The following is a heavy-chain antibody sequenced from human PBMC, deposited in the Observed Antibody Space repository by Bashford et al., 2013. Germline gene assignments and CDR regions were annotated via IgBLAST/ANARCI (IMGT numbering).Heavy chain of an antibody. CDR1: GGSISSYY. D-gene: IGHD3-10*01. CDR2: IYYSGST. J-gene: IGHJ3*02. Sequence: SETLSLTCTVSGGSISSYYWSWIRQPPGKGLEWIGCIYYSGSTNYNPSLKSRVTISVDTSKNQFSLKLTSVTAADTAMYYCARHYYGSGSIYNTHAFDIWGQGTMVTVSS. V-gene: IGHV4-59*08. CDR3: ARHYYGSGSIYNTHAFDI.